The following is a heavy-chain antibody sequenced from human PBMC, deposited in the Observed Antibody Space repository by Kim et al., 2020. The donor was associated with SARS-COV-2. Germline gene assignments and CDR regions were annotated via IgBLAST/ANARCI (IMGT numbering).Heavy chain of an antibody. Sequence: GGSLRLSCAASGFTFSNAWMSWVRQAPGKGLEWVGRIKSKTDGGTTDYAAPVQCRFTISRDESKITLHLQRNSLKAEDTAVYYCSTLKWELPTYWGQGTL. CDR3: STLKWELPTY. J-gene: IGHJ4*02. V-gene: IGHV3-15*01. D-gene: IGHD1-26*01. CDR2: IKSKTDGGTT. CDR1: GFTFSNAW.